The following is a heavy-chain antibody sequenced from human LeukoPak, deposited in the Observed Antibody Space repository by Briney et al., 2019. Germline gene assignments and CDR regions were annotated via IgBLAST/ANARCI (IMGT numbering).Heavy chain of an antibody. CDR1: GFTFSIFG. D-gene: IGHD6-19*01. Sequence: PGGSLRLSCAASGFTFSIFGMHWVRQAPGKGLEYVSTITSNGGSTYYANSVKGRFTLSRDNAKNTLYLQMGTLRSEDMAVYYCARVGVTVAGYYYYYMDVWGEGTTVTVSS. CDR3: ARVGVTVAGYYYYYMDV. V-gene: IGHV3-64*01. J-gene: IGHJ6*03. CDR2: ITSNGGST.